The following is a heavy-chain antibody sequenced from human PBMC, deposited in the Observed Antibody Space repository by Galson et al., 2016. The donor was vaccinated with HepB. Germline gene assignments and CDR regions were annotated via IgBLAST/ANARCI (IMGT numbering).Heavy chain of an antibody. D-gene: IGHD6-13*01. CDR2: IRSKANNYAT. Sequence: SLRLSCAVSGLTFSGSAMHWVRQASGKGLEWVGHIRSKANNYATAYAASVKGRFTISRDDSKNTAYLQMNSLKTEDTAVYHCTRHLDPGYSSSWYFWFDPGGQGTLVTVSS. CDR3: TRHLDPGYSSSWYFWFDP. V-gene: IGHV3-73*01. CDR1: GLTFSGSA. J-gene: IGHJ5*02.